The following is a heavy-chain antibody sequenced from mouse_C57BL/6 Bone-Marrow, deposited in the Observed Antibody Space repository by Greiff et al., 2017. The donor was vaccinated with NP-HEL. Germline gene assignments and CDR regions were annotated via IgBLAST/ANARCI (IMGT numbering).Heavy chain of an antibody. CDR1: GYTFTSYW. CDR3: ARRPRYGSSYWYFDV. J-gene: IGHJ1*03. Sequence: QVQLQQPGAELVKPGASVKLSCKASGYTFTSYWMHWVKQRPGQGLEWIGMIHPNSGSTNYNEKFKSKATLTVDKSSSTAYMQLSSLTSEDSAVYDCARRPRYGSSYWYFDVWGKGTTVTVSS. CDR2: IHPNSGST. V-gene: IGHV1-64*01. D-gene: IGHD1-1*01.